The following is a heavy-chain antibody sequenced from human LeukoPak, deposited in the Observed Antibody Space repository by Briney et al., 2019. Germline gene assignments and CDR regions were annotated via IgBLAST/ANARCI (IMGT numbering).Heavy chain of an antibody. J-gene: IGHJ6*02. CDR3: ARDLGTYYYGMDV. D-gene: IGHD1-14*01. CDR1: GFTFSTYA. Sequence: GGSLRLSCAASGFTFSTYAVNWVRQAPGKGLEWVAVISYDGSNKYYADSVKGRFTISRDNSKNTLYLQMNSLRAEDTAVYYCARDLGTYYYGMDVWGQGTTVTVSS. CDR2: ISYDGSNK. V-gene: IGHV3-30-3*01.